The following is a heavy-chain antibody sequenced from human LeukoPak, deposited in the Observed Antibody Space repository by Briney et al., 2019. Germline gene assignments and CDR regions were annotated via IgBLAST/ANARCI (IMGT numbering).Heavy chain of an antibody. Sequence: QTGGSLRLSCAASGFTFSSYGVHWVRQAPGKGLEWVAFIRYDGSNKYYADSVKGRFTISRDNSKNTLYLQMNSLRAEDTAVYYCAKDQLRQWLPFDAFDIWGQGTMVTVSS. V-gene: IGHV3-30*02. CDR1: GFTFSSYG. D-gene: IGHD6-19*01. J-gene: IGHJ3*02. CDR2: IRYDGSNK. CDR3: AKDQLRQWLPFDAFDI.